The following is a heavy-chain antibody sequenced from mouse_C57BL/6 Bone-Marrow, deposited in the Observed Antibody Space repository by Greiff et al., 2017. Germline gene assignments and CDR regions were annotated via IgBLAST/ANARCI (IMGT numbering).Heavy chain of an antibody. D-gene: IGHD1-1*01. CDR2: ISGGGGNT. CDR1: GFTFSSYT. CDR3: ARSYYGSPYAMDY. J-gene: IGHJ4*01. Sequence: EVKLEESGGGLVKPGGSLKLSCAASGFTFSSYTMSWVRQTPEKRLEWVATISGGGGNTYYPDSVKGRFTISRDNAKNTLYLQMSSLRSEDTALYYCARSYYGSPYAMDYWGQGTSVTVSS. V-gene: IGHV5-9*01.